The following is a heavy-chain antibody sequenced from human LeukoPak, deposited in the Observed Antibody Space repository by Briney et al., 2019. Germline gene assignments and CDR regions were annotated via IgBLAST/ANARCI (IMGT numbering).Heavy chain of an antibody. J-gene: IGHJ4*02. CDR3: ARGVVVVPAAIKGFDY. V-gene: IGHV3-48*02. Sequence: PGGSLRLSCAASGFTFSSYSMNWVRQAPGKGLEWVSYISSSSSTIYYADSVKGRFTISRDNAKNSLYLQMNSLRDEDTAVYYCARGVVVVPAAIKGFDYWGQGTLVTVSS. CDR2: ISSSSSTI. D-gene: IGHD2-2*02. CDR1: GFTFSSYS.